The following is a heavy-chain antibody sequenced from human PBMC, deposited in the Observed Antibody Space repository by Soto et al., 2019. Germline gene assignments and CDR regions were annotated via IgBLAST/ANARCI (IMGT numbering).Heavy chain of an antibody. D-gene: IGHD1-26*01. CDR1: GDSVSSNSAG. CDR2: TYYRSKWYY. Sequence: SQTLSLTCAITGDSVSSNSAGWSWVRQSPSRGLEWLGRTYYRSKWYYEYAVSVRGRITINPDTSKNQYSLQLNSVTPEDTAVYFCARGEQYSGRIFDYWGQGTLVTVAS. CDR3: ARGEQYSGRIFDY. J-gene: IGHJ4*01. V-gene: IGHV6-1*01.